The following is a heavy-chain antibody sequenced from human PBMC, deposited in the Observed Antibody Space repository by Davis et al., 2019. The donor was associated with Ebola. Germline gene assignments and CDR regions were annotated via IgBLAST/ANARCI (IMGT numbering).Heavy chain of an antibody. CDR1: GGSMSSYY. CDR3: ARDGRYSSGVFDP. V-gene: IGHV4-59*12. D-gene: IGHD6-25*01. Sequence: SETLSLTCTVSGGSMSSYYWSWIRQPPGKGLEWIGNIYYGGTTNYNPSLKSRVTISVDTSKRQFSLNLTSVTAADTAVYYCARDGRYSSGVFDPWGQGTLVTVSS. J-gene: IGHJ5*02. CDR2: IYYGGTT.